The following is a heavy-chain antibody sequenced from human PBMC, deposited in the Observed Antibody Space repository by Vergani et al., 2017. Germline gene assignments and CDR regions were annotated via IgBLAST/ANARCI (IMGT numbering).Heavy chain of an antibody. J-gene: IGHJ4*02. V-gene: IGHV4-59*11. D-gene: IGHD4-17*01. CDR1: GGSISSHY. Sequence: QVQLQQWGAGLLKPSETLSLTCAVSGGSISSHYWSWIRQPPGKGLEWIGYIYYSGSTNYNPSLKSRVTISVDTSKNKFSLKLSSVTAADTAVYYCASYESDYGDWGYDYWGQGTLVTVSS. CDR2: IYYSGST. CDR3: ASYESDYGDWGYDY.